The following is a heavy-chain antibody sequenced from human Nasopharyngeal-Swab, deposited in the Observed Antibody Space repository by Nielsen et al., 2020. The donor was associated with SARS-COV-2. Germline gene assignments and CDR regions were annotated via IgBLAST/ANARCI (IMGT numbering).Heavy chain of an antibody. CDR1: GFTFSDYY. CDR2: ISSSSSYT. J-gene: IGHJ3*02. Sequence: GESLKISYAASGFTFSDYYMSWIRQAPGKGLEWVSYISSSSSYTNYADSVKGRFTISRDNAKNSLYLQMNSLRAEDTAVYYCARSFNYYDRWGQGTMVTVSS. D-gene: IGHD5-24*01. CDR3: ARSFNYYDR. V-gene: IGHV3-11*06.